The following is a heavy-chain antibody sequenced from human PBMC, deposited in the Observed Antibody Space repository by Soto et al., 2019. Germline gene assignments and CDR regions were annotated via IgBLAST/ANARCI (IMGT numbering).Heavy chain of an antibody. D-gene: IGHD1-26*01. Sequence: GGSLRLSCAASGFTFSSYAMHWVRQAPGKGLEWVAVISYDGSNKYYADSVKGRFTISRDNSKNTLYLQMNSLRAEDTAVYYCARDGERTIVGATASIDYWGQGTLVTVSS. CDR2: ISYDGSNK. J-gene: IGHJ4*02. CDR3: ARDGERTIVGATASIDY. CDR1: GFTFSSYA. V-gene: IGHV3-30-3*01.